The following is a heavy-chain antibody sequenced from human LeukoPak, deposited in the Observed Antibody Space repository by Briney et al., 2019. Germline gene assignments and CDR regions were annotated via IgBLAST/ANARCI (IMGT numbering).Heavy chain of an antibody. CDR2: INHSGST. V-gene: IGHV4-34*01. CDR3: ARGKGQQQPQDYYMDV. CDR1: GGSFIGYY. D-gene: IGHD6-13*01. Sequence: PSETLSLTCAVYGGSFIGYYWSWIRQPPGKGLEWIGEINHSGSTNYNPSLKSRVTISVDTSKNQFSLKLSSVTAADTAVYYCARGKGQQQPQDYYMDVWGKGTTVTVSS. J-gene: IGHJ6*03.